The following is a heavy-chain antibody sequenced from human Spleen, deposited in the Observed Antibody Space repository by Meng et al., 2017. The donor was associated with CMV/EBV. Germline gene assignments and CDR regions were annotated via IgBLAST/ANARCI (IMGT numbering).Heavy chain of an antibody. CDR2: IIPIFGTA. CDR3: ARGSPSRVFFGMDV. CDR1: GYTFTSYG. Sequence: SVKVSCKASGYTFTSYGISWVRQAPGQGLEWMGGIIPIFGTANYAQKFQGRVTITTDEFTSTAYMELRSLRSDDTAVYYCARGSPSRVFFGMDVWGQGTTVTVSS. J-gene: IGHJ6*02. D-gene: IGHD3-10*01. V-gene: IGHV1-69*05.